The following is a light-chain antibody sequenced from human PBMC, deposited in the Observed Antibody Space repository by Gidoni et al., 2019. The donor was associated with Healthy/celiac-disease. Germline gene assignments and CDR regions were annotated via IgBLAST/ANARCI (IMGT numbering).Light chain of an antibody. Sequence: EIVLTQSPATLSLSPGERATLSCRASQSVSSYLAGYQQKPGQAPRLLIYDASNRATGIPARFSGSGSGTDFTLTISSLEPEDFAVYYCQQRSYWPPIFTFGPGTKVDIK. V-gene: IGKV3-11*01. CDR1: QSVSSY. J-gene: IGKJ3*01. CDR3: QQRSYWPPIFT. CDR2: DAS.